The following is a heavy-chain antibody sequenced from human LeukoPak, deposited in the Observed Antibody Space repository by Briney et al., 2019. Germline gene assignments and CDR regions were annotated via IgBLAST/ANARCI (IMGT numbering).Heavy chain of an antibody. V-gene: IGHV4-39*07. CDR1: GGYIITSGHY. D-gene: IGHD4-23*01. Sequence: PSETLSLTCTVSGGYIITSGHYWGRIRQPPGKGLEWIGSVYYTGFTSTNPFFRSRMSISVDTSKNQFSLNLTSVTAAGAAVYYCARERSSSGGHNWFDPWGQGTLVTVSS. J-gene: IGHJ5*02. CDR3: ARERSSSGGHNWFDP. CDR2: VYYTGFT.